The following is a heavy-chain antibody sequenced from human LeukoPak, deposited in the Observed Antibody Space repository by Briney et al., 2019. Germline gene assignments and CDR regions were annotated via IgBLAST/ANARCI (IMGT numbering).Heavy chain of an antibody. J-gene: IGHJ3*02. CDR3: PPHMLERRMDNAVDI. CDR2: IYPGGSDT. Sequence: ESLKISCKGSVYTFSNYWIGWVRQMPGKGLEWMGIIYPGGSDTRYSPSFQGQVTTSSDKSITTAYLQWRILQASHPTIYYCPPHMLERRMDNAVDIWSRGTRITVYS. CDR1: VYTFSNYW. D-gene: IGHD3-10*02. V-gene: IGHV5-51*01.